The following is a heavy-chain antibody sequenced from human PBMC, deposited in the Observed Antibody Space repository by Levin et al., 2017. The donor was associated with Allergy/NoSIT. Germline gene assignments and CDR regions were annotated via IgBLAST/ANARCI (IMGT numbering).Heavy chain of an antibody. CDR1: DASISFYY. CDR2: IYYTGST. CDR3: AMYYHDASGYSNWIDP. V-gene: IGHV4-59*01. J-gene: IGHJ5*02. Sequence: SETLSLTCTVSDASISFYYWSWIRQPPGKGLEWIGYIYYTGSTNYNPSLKSRVTISMDTSKNQFFLTLNSVTAADTAVYYCAMYYHDASGYSNWIDPWGQGTLVSVSS. D-gene: IGHD3-22*01.